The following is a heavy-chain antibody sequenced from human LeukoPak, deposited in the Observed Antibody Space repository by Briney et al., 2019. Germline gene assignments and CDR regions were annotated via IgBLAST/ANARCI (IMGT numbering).Heavy chain of an antibody. J-gene: IGHJ5*02. CDR1: GFTFSSYG. V-gene: IGHV3-30*02. CDR2: IRYDGSNK. D-gene: IGHD1-7*01. Sequence: GGSLRLPCAASGFTFSSYGMHWVRQAPGKGLEWVAFIRYDGSNKYYADSVKGRFTISRDNSKNTLYLQMNGLRAEDTAAYYCARGATDTTRWFDPWGQGTLVIVSS. CDR3: ARGATDTTRWFDP.